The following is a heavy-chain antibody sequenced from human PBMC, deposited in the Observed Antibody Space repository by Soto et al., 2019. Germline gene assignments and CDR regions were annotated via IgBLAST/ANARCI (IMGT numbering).Heavy chain of an antibody. CDR1: GGSISCPSYY. D-gene: IGHD3-3*02. CDR2: IYYSGIT. CDR3: ETLPSITTLRRDY. V-gene: IGHV4-39*02. J-gene: IGHJ4*02. Sequence: QLQLQESGPGLVKPSENLSLTCSVSGGSISCPSYYWGWIRQPPGKGLEWIGSIYYSGITYYNPSVKSRVTIVVDTTRTHGALKVNSVTAEDTAVYFCETLPSITTLRRDYWGQGTVVTISS.